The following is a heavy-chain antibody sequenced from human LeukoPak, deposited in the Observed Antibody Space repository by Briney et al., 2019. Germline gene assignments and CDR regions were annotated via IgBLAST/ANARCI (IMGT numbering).Heavy chain of an antibody. CDR3: ARGGSSGWYQHDAFDI. CDR2: INPNSGGT. D-gene: IGHD6-19*01. V-gene: IGHV1-2*02. Sequence: ASVKVSCKASGYTFTGYYMHWVRQAPGQGLEWMGWINPNSGGTNYAQKFQGRVTMTRDTSISTAYMELSRLRSDDTAVYYCARGGSSGWYQHDAFDIWGQGTMVTVSS. CDR1: GYTFTGYY. J-gene: IGHJ3*02.